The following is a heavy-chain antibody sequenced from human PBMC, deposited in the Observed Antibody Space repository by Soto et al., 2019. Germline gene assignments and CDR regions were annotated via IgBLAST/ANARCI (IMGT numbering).Heavy chain of an antibody. CDR2: IYYSGGT. J-gene: IGHJ6*03. Sequence: QVQLQESGPGLVKPSQTLSLTCTVSGGSISRGGYYWSWIRQHPGKGLEWIGYIYYSGGTYYNPSLKSRVTISVDTCENQFSLRLSSVTAADTAVYYCARKDSGYADYMDVWGKGTTVTVSS. CDR3: ARKDSGYADYMDV. CDR1: GGSISRGGYY. D-gene: IGHD5-12*01. V-gene: IGHV4-31*03.